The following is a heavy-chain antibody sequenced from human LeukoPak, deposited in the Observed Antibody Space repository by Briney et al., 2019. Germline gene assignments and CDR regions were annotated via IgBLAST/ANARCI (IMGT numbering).Heavy chain of an antibody. J-gene: IGHJ4*02. CDR1: GDSVSSKNGA. D-gene: IGHD6-19*01. V-gene: IGHV6-1*01. CDR2: TYYRSKWYY. Sequence: SQTLSVTCVISGDSVSSKNGAWNWIRQSPSRGLEWLGRTYYRSKWYYDYAVSMKGRISINPDASKNQYSLQVNSVTPEDTAVYYCARDEGNSGWYTFDYWGLGALVTVSS. CDR3: ARDEGNSGWYTFDY.